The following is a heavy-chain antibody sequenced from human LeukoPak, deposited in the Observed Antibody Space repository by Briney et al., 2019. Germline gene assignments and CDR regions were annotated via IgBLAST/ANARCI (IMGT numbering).Heavy chain of an antibody. CDR2: ISAGYGHT. Sequence: GASVKVSCKASGYTFTGYTMHWVRQAPGQRLEWMGWISAGYGHTKYSQDFQGRVSISRDTSANTAYMELSSLISEDTAVYYCARDYCSSTSCLGPHNWFDPWGQGTLVTVSS. CDR1: GYTFTGYT. D-gene: IGHD2-2*01. J-gene: IGHJ5*02. V-gene: IGHV1-3*01. CDR3: ARDYCSSTSCLGPHNWFDP.